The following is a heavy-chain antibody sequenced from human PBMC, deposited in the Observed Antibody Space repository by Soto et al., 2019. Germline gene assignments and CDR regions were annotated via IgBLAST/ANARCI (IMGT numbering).Heavy chain of an antibody. D-gene: IGHD3-16*02. CDR1: GFTFTNFA. Sequence: EVLLLESGGGLVQPGGSLRLSCVASGFTFTNFAMSWVRQAPGKGLEWVSSITSKSDRTYYAASVKGRFTISRDNSQNTVFLQMNSLRAEDTALYYCAEGGYQDGFDYWGQGTLVTVSS. CDR3: AEGGYQDGFDY. CDR2: ITSKSDRT. J-gene: IGHJ4*02. V-gene: IGHV3-23*01.